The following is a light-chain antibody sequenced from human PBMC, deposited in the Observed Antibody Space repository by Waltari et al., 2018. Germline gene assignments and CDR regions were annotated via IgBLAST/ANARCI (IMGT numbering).Light chain of an antibody. CDR2: DAS. CDR3: QQYNRWPPIT. Sequence: EVVMTQSPATLYVFQGESATLSCRASQTVATNLAWYQQRPGQAPTLLIFDASTRAPSVPAKFSGSGSGTEFTLTIRSLQSEDSAIYYCQQYNRWPPITFGQGTRLEI. V-gene: IGKV3-15*01. J-gene: IGKJ5*01. CDR1: QTVATN.